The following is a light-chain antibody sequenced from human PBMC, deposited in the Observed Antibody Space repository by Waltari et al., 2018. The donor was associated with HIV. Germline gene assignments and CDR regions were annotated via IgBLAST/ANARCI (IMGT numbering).Light chain of an antibody. CDR1: DIGSKR. J-gene: IGLJ2*01. CDR2: DDD. V-gene: IGLV3-21*04. CDR3: QVWDFGSDEVI. Sequence: SYMLTQSPSVSVAPGKTAAITCGGNDIGSKRVHWYQHKSGQAPVLIIYDDDDQPSGIPERFSGSNSANTATLTITRVEAGDEADYFCQVWDFGSDEVIFGGGTKMTVL.